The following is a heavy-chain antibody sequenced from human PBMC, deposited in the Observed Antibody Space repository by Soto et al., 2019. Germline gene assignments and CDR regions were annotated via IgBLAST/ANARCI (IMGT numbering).Heavy chain of an antibody. V-gene: IGHV3-23*01. D-gene: IGHD6-13*01. CDR3: AKDPHPSTTWYYFEY. CDR2: ISGSGGRT. Sequence: EVQLLESGGGLVQPGGSLRLSCAASEFTFSSYGMSWVRQAPGKGLEWVSSISGSGGRTFYADSVKGRFTISRDNSKNSLYLQMTSLRADDTAVYYCAKDPHPSTTWYYFEYWGQGTLVTVSS. J-gene: IGHJ4*02. CDR1: EFTFSSYG.